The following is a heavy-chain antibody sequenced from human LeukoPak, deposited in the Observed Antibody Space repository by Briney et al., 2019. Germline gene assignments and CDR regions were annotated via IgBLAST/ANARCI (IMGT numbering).Heavy chain of an antibody. CDR3: AKGHSSSWYYDNFDY. Sequence: GGSLRLSCAASGSTFDDYAMHWVRQAPGKGLEWVSGISWNSGSIGYADSVKGRFTISRDNAKNSLYLQMNSLRAEDTALYYCAKGHSSSWYYDNFDYWGQGTLVTVSS. D-gene: IGHD6-13*01. J-gene: IGHJ4*02. CDR1: GSTFDDYA. V-gene: IGHV3-9*01. CDR2: ISWNSGSI.